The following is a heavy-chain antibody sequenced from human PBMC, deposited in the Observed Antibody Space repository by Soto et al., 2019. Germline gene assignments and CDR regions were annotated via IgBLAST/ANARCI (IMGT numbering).Heavy chain of an antibody. D-gene: IGHD3-3*01. CDR1: GYTFTGYY. J-gene: IGHJ4*02. CDR2: INPNSGGT. Sequence: GASVKVSCKASGYTFTGYYMHWVRQAPGQGLEWMGWINPNSGGTNYAQKFQGWVTMTRDTSISTAYMELSRLRSDDTAVYYCARNYLDDFWSAFSYWGQGTLVTVSS. CDR3: ARNYLDDFWSAFSY. V-gene: IGHV1-2*04.